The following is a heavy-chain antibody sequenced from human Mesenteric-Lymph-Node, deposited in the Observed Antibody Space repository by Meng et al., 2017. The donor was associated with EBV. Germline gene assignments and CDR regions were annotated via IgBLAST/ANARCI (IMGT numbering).Heavy chain of an antibody. V-gene: IGHV4-30-4*01. CDR2: IYYSGNT. CDR1: GGSISSGGYY. J-gene: IGHJ4*02. D-gene: IGHD6-13*01. CDR3: ARVTYSGSRYPSVFDY. Sequence: QVTLQEPGPGLGKPSQTLSLTCAASGGSISSGGYYWSWIRQPPGKGLEWIGYIYYSGNTYYNPSLESRVTISIDTSKSQVSLKLTSVTAADTAVYYCARVTYSGSRYPSVFDYWGQGNLVTVSS.